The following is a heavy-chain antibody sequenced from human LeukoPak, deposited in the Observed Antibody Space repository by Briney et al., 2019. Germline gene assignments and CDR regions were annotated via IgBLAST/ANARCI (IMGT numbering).Heavy chain of an antibody. D-gene: IGHD6-6*01. V-gene: IGHV3-23*01. CDR1: GFTFTTYP. CDR3: AKDYDSSSYYFHS. Sequence: GGSLRLSCAASGFTFTTYPMSWVRQAPGSGLEWVSTISIDGTNTWYIDSVKGRFTISRDNFKNTLYLQLSSLRAEDTAVYYCAKDYDSSSYYFHSWGQGTLVTVSS. J-gene: IGHJ4*02. CDR2: ISIDGTNT.